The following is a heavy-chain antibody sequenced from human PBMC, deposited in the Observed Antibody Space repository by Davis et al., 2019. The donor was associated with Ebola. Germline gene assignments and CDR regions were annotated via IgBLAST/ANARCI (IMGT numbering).Heavy chain of an antibody. Sequence: PSETLSLTCAVSGGSIRSSNWWSWVRQAPGKGLEWVTSVWYDGSNKYYADSVKGRFTISRDNSKNTLYLQMNSLRAEDTAVYYCARDCSTTSCQGEGFDYWGQGTLVTVSS. CDR3: ARDCSTTSCQGEGFDY. CDR1: GGSIRSSNW. D-gene: IGHD2-2*01. V-gene: IGHV3-33*08. J-gene: IGHJ4*02. CDR2: VWYDGSNK.